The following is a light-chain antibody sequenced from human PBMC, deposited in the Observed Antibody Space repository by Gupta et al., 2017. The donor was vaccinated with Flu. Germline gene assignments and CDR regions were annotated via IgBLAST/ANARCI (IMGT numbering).Light chain of an antibody. CDR2: KDS. CDR3: QSADSSGWV. Sequence: SYALTQPPSVSVSPGQTARITCSGDALPKQYAYWYQQKPGQAPVLVIYKDSERPSGIPERFSGSSSGTTVTLTISGVQAEDEADYYCQSADSSGWVFGGGTKLTVL. V-gene: IGLV3-25*02. CDR1: ALPKQY. J-gene: IGLJ3*02.